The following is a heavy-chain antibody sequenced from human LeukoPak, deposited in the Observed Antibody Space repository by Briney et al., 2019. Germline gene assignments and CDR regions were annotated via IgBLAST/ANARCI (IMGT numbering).Heavy chain of an antibody. J-gene: IGHJ4*02. CDR3: AREVSATLVTPFDY. CDR1: GGTFSSYA. Sequence: ASVKVSCKASGGTFSSYAISWVRQAPGQGLEWMGRIIPILGIANYAQKFQGRVTITADKSTSTAYMELSSLRSEDTAVYYCAREVSATLVTPFDYWGQGTLVTVSS. CDR2: IIPILGIA. V-gene: IGHV1-69*04. D-gene: IGHD2-21*02.